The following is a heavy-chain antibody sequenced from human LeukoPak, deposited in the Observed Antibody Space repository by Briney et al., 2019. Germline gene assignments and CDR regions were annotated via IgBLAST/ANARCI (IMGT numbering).Heavy chain of an antibody. CDR3: AKGYGSGSYVTSW. V-gene: IGHV3-30*18. Sequence: PGRSLRLSCAASGFTFSNYGMHWVRQAPGKGLEWVTFISYDGSNKDYADSVKGRFTISGDNSRNTLYLQMNSLRAEDTAVYYCAKGYGSGSYVTSWWGQGTLVTVSS. D-gene: IGHD3-10*01. J-gene: IGHJ4*02. CDR1: GFTFSNYG. CDR2: ISYDGSNK.